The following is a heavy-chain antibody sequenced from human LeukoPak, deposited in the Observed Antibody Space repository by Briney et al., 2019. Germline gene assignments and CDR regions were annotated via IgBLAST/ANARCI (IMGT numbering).Heavy chain of an antibody. CDR3: ASLKRDSSGYYYGD. D-gene: IGHD3-22*01. CDR1: GGSISSYY. CDR2: IYYSVST. J-gene: IGHJ4*02. Sequence: SETLSLTCTVTGGSISSYYWSWIRQPPGKGLEWIGYIYYSVSTNYNPSLKSRVTISVDKSKNQFSLKLSSVTAADTAVYYCASLKRDSSGYYYGDWGQGTLVTVSS. V-gene: IGHV4-59*12.